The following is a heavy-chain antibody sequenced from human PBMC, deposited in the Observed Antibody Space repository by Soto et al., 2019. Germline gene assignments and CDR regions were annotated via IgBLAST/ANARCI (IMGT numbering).Heavy chain of an antibody. CDR3: AKDLSPSTHAFDT. CDR1: GFTFSSYG. J-gene: IGHJ3*02. V-gene: IGHV3-30*18. D-gene: IGHD2-2*01. Sequence: QVQLVESGGGVVQPGRSLRLSCAASGFTFSSYGMHWVRQAPGKGLEWVAVLSYDGSNKYYADSGKVRFTISRDNSQNTLYLQMNSLRAEDTAVYYCAKDLSPSTHAFDTWGQGTMVTVSS. CDR2: LSYDGSNK.